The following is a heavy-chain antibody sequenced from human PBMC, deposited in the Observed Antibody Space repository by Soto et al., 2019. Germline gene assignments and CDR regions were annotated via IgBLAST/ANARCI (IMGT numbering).Heavy chain of an antibody. Sequence: QVQLVQSGAEVKKPGASVKVSCKASGYPFTSYGISWVRQAPGQGLEWMGWISAYNGNTNSAQKLQGRVTMTTDTSTSTAYMELRGRRSDDTAVYYCAGASIAARLEDYWGQGTLVTVSS. D-gene: IGHD6-6*01. CDR3: AGASIAARLEDY. CDR2: ISAYNGNT. V-gene: IGHV1-18*01. CDR1: GYPFTSYG. J-gene: IGHJ4*02.